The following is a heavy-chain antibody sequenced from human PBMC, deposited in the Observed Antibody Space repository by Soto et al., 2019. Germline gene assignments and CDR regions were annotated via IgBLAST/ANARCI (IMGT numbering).Heavy chain of an antibody. V-gene: IGHV1-46*01. CDR1: GYTFTSYY. CDR2: INPSGGST. D-gene: IGHD6-19*01. CDR3: ARERRVAVAGYYYYGMDV. J-gene: IGHJ6*02. Sequence: GASVKVSCKASGYTFTSYYMHWVRQAPGQGLEWMGIINPSGGSTSYAQKFQGRVTMTRDTSTSTVYIELSSLRSEDTAVYYCARERRVAVAGYYYYGMDVWGQGTTVTVSS.